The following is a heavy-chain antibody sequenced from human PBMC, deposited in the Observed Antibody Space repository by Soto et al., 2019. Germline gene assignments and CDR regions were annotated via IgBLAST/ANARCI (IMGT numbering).Heavy chain of an antibody. Sequence: EVQLVESGGGLVQPGGSLRLSCAASGFTFSSYSMNWVRQAPGKGLEWVSYISSSSSTIYYADSVKGRFTISRDNAKNYLYLQMNSLRDEDTAVYYCARAMEEWLLNKYLRGYYYYGMDVWGQGTTVTVSS. CDR2: ISSSSSTI. V-gene: IGHV3-48*02. D-gene: IGHD3-3*01. CDR3: ARAMEEWLLNKYLRGYYYYGMDV. J-gene: IGHJ6*02. CDR1: GFTFSSYS.